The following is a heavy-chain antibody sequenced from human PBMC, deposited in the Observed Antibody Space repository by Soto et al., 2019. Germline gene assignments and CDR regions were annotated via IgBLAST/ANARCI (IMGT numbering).Heavy chain of an antibody. CDR2: INPVSGAT. J-gene: IGHJ4*02. CDR3: AREPLLYAGIGYYFEY. CDR1: GYTFTDYY. V-gene: IGHV1-2*04. Sequence: QVQLVQSGAEVKKPGASVKVSCKASGYTFTDYYMHWVLQAPGQGLAWMGWINPVSGATKYAQKFQGWVNKTRDTSISIVYMDLSCLTSDDTALYSCAREPLLYAGIGYYFEYWGQRTLVTVSS. D-gene: IGHD3-22*01.